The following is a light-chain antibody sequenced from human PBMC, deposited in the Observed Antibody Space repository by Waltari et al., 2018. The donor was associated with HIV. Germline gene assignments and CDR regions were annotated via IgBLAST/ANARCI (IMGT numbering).Light chain of an antibody. V-gene: IGLV3-21*04. CDR2: YDV. CDR1: NIGGKS. Sequence: SNVLAQPPSVSVAPGKPATITCGGDNIGGKSVHWYQQKAGQAPVLVIYYDVDRPSGIPERFSGSNTGNTATLTISRVEAGDEADYYCQVWDRSSDHLVFGGGTKLTVL. CDR3: QVWDRSSDHLV. J-gene: IGLJ3*02.